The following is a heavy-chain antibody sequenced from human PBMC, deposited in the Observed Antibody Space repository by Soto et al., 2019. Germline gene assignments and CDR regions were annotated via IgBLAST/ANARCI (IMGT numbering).Heavy chain of an antibody. D-gene: IGHD5-12*01. CDR1: GGYISNYY. Sequence: SQTLSVTCAVDGGYISNYYWSWIRKTPGRGLEYIAYMYIGSINYNPSLRSRVTISVDSSKNQFSLNLSSVTAADTAVYYCARSAIIGRDGYNPLAYWGQGSLVTVSS. CDR3: ARSAIIGRDGYNPLAY. V-gene: IGHV4-59*01. J-gene: IGHJ4*02. CDR2: MYIGSI.